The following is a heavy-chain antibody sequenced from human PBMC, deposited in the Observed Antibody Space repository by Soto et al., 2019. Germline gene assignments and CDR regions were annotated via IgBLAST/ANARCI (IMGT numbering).Heavy chain of an antibody. J-gene: IGHJ4*02. CDR1: GFTVSSKY. V-gene: IGHV3-66*01. CDR3: AKDDLILTGYYGFDY. D-gene: IGHD3-9*01. CDR2: IQSGGTT. Sequence: PGGSLRLSCAASGFTVSSKYMTWVRQAPGKGLEGVSLIQSGGTTYYADSVKGRFTISRDNSKNTLHLQMNSLRAEDTAVYYCAKDDLILTGYYGFDYWGQGTLVTVSS.